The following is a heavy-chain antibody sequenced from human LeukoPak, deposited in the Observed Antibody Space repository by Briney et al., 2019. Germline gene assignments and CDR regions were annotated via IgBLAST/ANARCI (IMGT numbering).Heavy chain of an antibody. V-gene: IGHV4-34*01. D-gene: IGHD2-2*02. Sequence: SETLSLTCAVYCGSFSGYYWSWIRPPPRSGLQWIGDINHSGSTNYNPSLKSRVTISVDTSKHQFSLKLSSVTAADTAVYYCARDSVVVPAAISPNWFDPWGQGTLVTVSS. CDR3: ARDSVVVPAAISPNWFDP. J-gene: IGHJ5*02. CDR1: CGSFSGYY. CDR2: INHSGST.